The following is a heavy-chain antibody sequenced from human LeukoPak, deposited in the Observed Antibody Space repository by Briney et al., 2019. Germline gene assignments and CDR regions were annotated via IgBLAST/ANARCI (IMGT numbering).Heavy chain of an antibody. Sequence: PSETLSLTCIVSGGSMSSYYWSWIRQPAGKGLEWIGRMYTDGSTNYNPFLNSRVTMSVDTPKKHFSLRLNSVTAADTAVYYCATYDQKLAFDNWGQGTLVTVSS. CDR2: MYTDGST. J-gene: IGHJ4*02. CDR1: GGSMSSYY. V-gene: IGHV4-4*07. D-gene: IGHD6-13*01. CDR3: ATYDQKLAFDN.